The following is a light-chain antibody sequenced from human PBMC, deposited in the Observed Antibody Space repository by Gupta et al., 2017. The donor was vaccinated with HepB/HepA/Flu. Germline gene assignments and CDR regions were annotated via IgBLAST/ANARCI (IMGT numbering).Light chain of an antibody. CDR2: DNN. CDR1: NSNIGNNY. Sequence: QAVSTQPPSVSAAPGQKVAISCSGSNSNIGNNYVAWYQQLPGTAPRLLIYDNNKRPSGIPDRFSGSKSGTSATLGITGLQTGDEADYYCGTWDDSLSAHVVFGRGIKLTVL. J-gene: IGLJ2*01. CDR3: GTWDDSLSAHVV. V-gene: IGLV1-51*01.